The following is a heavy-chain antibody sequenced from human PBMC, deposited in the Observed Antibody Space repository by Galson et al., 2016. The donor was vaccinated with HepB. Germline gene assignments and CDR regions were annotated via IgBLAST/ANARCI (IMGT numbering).Heavy chain of an antibody. J-gene: IGHJ4*02. D-gene: IGHD6-6*01. V-gene: IGHV3-9*01. CDR3: ARDHWPYSSSSHFDY. CDR2: ISWNSGNT. Sequence: SLRLSCAASGFTFDDYAMHWVRQAPGKGLEWVSGISWNSGNTGYADSVKGRFTISRDNAKNSLYLQMNSLRAEDTAVYYCARDHWPYSSSSHFDYWSQGTLVTVSS. CDR1: GFTFDDYA.